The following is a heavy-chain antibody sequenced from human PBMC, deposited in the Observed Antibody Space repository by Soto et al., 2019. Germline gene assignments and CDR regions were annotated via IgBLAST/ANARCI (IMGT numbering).Heavy chain of an antibody. Sequence: EVQLVESGGGLVQPGGSLRLSCAASGFTVSSNYMSWVRQAPGKGLECVSVIYSGGITYYADSVKGRFTISRHNSKNTLYLQMNSLRAEDTAVDYCARDLVGATGIDYWGQGTLVTVSS. J-gene: IGHJ4*02. V-gene: IGHV3-53*04. CDR2: IYSGGIT. D-gene: IGHD1-26*01. CDR1: GFTVSSNY. CDR3: ARDLVGATGIDY.